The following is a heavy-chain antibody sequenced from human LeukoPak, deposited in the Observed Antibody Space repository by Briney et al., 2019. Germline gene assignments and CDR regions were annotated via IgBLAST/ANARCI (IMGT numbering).Heavy chain of an antibody. CDR1: GGSISSYY. J-gene: IGHJ4*02. Sequence: SETLSLTCTVSGGSISSYYWSWIRQPPGKGLEWIGEINHSGSTNYNPSLKSRVTISVDTSKNQFSLKLSSVTAADTAVYYCARGKWQSVIDYWGQGTLVTVSS. CDR2: INHSGST. D-gene: IGHD5-12*01. CDR3: ARGKWQSVIDY. V-gene: IGHV4-34*01.